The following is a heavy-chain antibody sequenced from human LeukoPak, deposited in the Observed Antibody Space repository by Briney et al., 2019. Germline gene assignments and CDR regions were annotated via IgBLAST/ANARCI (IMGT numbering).Heavy chain of an antibody. D-gene: IGHD6-6*01. J-gene: IGHJ6*03. CDR3: ARRGSIAAPQFHYYYMEV. V-gene: IGHV1-2*02. CDR2: INPNSGGT. CDR1: GYTFTGYY. Sequence: GASVKVSCKASGYTFTGYYMHWVRQAPGQGLEWMGSINPNSGGTNYAQKFQGRVTMTRDTPISTAYMELSRLRSDDTAVYYCARRGSIAAPQFHYYYMEVWGKGTTVTVSS.